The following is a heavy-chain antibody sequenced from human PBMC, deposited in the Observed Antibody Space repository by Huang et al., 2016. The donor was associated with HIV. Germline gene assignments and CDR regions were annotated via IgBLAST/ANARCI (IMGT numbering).Heavy chain of an antibody. CDR1: GYPFKNHN. J-gene: IGHJ4*02. CDR3: AKVRTQSRKNCGVDCRAAE. V-gene: IGHV1-8*01. D-gene: IGHD2-21*02. Sequence: QVQLVQSGAEVKKTGASVKVSCKTSGYPFKNHNINWVRQANEQGIEWIGWMTPYTGNSGIGDKFQDRGTTSINISINTADMELRGLLSEDTATYYCAKVRTQSRKNCGVDCRAAEWGQGTLVTVSS. CDR2: MTPYTGNS.